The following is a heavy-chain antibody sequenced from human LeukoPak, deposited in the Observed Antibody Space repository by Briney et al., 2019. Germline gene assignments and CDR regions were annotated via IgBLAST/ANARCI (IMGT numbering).Heavy chain of an antibody. J-gene: IGHJ4*02. CDR1: GGSISSYY. CDR2: IYYSGST. Sequence: PSETLSLTCTVSGGSISSYYWSWIRQPPGKGLEWIGYIYYSGSTNYNPSLKSRVTISVDTSKNQFSLKLSSVTAADTAVYYCARHSYGEIVVEFDYWGQGTLVIVSS. D-gene: IGHD2/OR15-2a*01. V-gene: IGHV4-59*08. CDR3: ARHSYGEIVVEFDY.